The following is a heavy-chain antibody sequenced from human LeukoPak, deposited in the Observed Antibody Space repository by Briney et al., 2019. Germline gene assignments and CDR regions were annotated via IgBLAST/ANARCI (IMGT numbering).Heavy chain of an antibody. CDR3: ARWGSGLSFRWFDP. J-gene: IGHJ5*02. Sequence: SETLSLTCTISGGSIDTYNYYWGWIRQPPGKGLEWIGSIYFDGSTYYNPSLKSRVTISVDTSKNQFSLKLSSVTAADTAVYYCARWGSGLSFRWFDPWGQGTLVTVSS. CDR1: GGSIDTYNYY. CDR2: IYFDGST. V-gene: IGHV4-39*07. D-gene: IGHD6-19*01.